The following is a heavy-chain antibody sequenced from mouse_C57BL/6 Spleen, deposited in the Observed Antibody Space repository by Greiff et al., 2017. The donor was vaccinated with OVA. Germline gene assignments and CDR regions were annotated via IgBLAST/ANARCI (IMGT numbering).Heavy chain of an antibody. CDR3: VRHGDYDGFDY. Sequence: EVKLMESGGGLVQPKGSLKLSCAASGFSFNTYAMNWVRQAPGKGLEWVARIRSKSNNYATYYADSVKDRFTISRDDSESMLYLQMNNLKTEDTAMYYCVRHGDYDGFDYWGQGTTLTVSS. J-gene: IGHJ2*01. D-gene: IGHD2-3*01. CDR1: GFSFNTYA. CDR2: IRSKSNNYAT. V-gene: IGHV10-1*01.